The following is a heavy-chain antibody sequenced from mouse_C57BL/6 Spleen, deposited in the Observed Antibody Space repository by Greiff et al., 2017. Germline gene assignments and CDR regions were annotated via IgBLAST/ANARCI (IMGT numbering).Heavy chain of an antibody. CDR1: GYTFTSYW. CDR3: ASYYYGSSHGYYAMDY. J-gene: IGHJ4*01. CDR2: IDPSDSYT. V-gene: IGHV1-50*01. D-gene: IGHD1-1*01. Sequence: QVQLQQPGAELVKPGASVKLSCKASGYTFTSYWMQWVKQRPGQGLEWIGEIDPSDSYTNYNQKFKGKATLTVDTSSSTAYMQLSSLTSEDSAVYYCASYYYGSSHGYYAMDYWGQGTSVTVSS.